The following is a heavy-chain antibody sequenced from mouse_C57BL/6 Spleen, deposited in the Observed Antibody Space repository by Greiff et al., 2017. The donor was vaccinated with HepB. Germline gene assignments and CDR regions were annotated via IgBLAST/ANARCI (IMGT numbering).Heavy chain of an antibody. CDR2: IDPSTGGT. CDR1: GYSFTGYY. CDR3: APYSGGAMDY. Sequence: EVQLQQPGPELVKPGASVKISCKASGYSFTGYYMNWVKQSPEKSLEWIGEIDPSTGGTTYNQKFKAKATLTVDKSSRTAYMQLKGLTSEDSAVYYCAPYSGGAMDYWGQGTSVTVSS. V-gene: IGHV1-42*01. D-gene: IGHD2-12*01. J-gene: IGHJ4*01.